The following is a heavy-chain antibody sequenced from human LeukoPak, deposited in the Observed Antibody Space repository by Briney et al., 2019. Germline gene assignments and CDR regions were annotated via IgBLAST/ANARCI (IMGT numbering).Heavy chain of an antibody. D-gene: IGHD4-17*01. CDR2: IIPIFGTA. Sequence: GASVKVSCKASGGTFSSYAISWVRQAPGQGLEWMGGIIPIFGTANYAPKFQGRVTITADKSTSTAYMELSSLRSEDTAVYYCARQRRRATVTTLTSSVDYGMDVWGKGTTVTVSS. CDR1: GGTFSSYA. CDR3: ARQRRRATVTTLTSSVDYGMDV. J-gene: IGHJ6*04. V-gene: IGHV1-69*06.